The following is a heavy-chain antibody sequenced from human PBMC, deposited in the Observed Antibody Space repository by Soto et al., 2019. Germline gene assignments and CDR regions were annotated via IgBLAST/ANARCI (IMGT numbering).Heavy chain of an antibody. Sequence: ASVKVSCKVSGYTLTELSMHWVRQAPGKGLEWMGGFDPEDGETIYAQKFQGRVTMTEDTSTDTAYMELSSLRSEDTAVYYCATNTPGWGIAVAGPNFDYWGQGTLVTVSS. CDR3: ATNTPGWGIAVAGPNFDY. CDR2: FDPEDGET. J-gene: IGHJ4*02. V-gene: IGHV1-24*01. CDR1: GYTLTELS. D-gene: IGHD6-19*01.